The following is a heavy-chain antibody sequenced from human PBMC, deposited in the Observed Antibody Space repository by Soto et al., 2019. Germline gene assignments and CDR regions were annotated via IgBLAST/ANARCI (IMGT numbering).Heavy chain of an antibody. V-gene: IGHV3-9*01. CDR1: GLTFDDYA. Sequence: PGRSLRLSCVASGLTFDDYAMHWVRQAPGKGLGWVSGISWNSGSIGYADTVKGRFTSSRDNAKNSLYLQMNSLRAEDTALYYCTNALIYGMDVWGQGTTVTVS. D-gene: IGHD3-22*01. CDR3: TNALIYGMDV. CDR2: ISWNSGSI. J-gene: IGHJ6*02.